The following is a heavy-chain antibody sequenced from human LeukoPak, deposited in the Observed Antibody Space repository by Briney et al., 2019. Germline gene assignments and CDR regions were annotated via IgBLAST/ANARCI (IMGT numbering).Heavy chain of an antibody. J-gene: IGHJ4*02. Sequence: ASVKVSCKASGYTFSGHYMHWVRQAPGQGLEWTGWIKPSSGATNYAQKFRGRVTMTRDTSNRTSYMELSRLRSDDTALYYCASCYYDSSGYYYFDYWGQGTLVTVSS. CDR2: IKPSSGAT. V-gene: IGHV1-2*02. CDR3: ASCYYDSSGYYYFDY. CDR1: GYTFSGHY. D-gene: IGHD3-22*01.